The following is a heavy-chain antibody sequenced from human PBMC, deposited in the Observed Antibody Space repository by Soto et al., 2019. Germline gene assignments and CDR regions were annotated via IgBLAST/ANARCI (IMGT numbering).Heavy chain of an antibody. J-gene: IGHJ6*02. Sequence: TLSLTCTVSGGSISSGGYYWSWIRQHPGKGLEWIGYIYYSGSTYYNPSLKSRVTISVDTSKNQFSLKLSSVTAADTAVYYCATLVEGDGMDVWGQGTTVTVSS. CDR3: ATLVEGDGMDV. D-gene: IGHD2-15*01. CDR1: GGSISSGGYY. CDR2: IYYSGST. V-gene: IGHV4-31*03.